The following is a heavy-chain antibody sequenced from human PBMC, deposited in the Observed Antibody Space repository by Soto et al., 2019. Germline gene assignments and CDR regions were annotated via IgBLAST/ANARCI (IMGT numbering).Heavy chain of an antibody. CDR3: APSPGGLRLDP. CDR1: GYSFTDYY. V-gene: IGHV1-2*02. J-gene: IGHJ5*02. D-gene: IGHD3-10*01. CDR2: IIPLSGGT. Sequence: QVQLVQSGAEVKKPGASVKVSCKASGYSFTDYYIHWVRQAPGQGLEWMGWIIPLSGGTNYAQRFQGRVTMTRDTPITTAYLELSGLRSDDTAVYYCAPSPGGLRLDPWGQGTLVTVSS.